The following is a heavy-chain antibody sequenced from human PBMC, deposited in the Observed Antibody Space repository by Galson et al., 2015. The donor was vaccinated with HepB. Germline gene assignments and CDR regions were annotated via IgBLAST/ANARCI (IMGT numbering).Heavy chain of an antibody. CDR2: ISYDGSNK. CDR3: ARGIAARRRNYDYYYYYMDV. D-gene: IGHD6-6*01. CDR1: GFTFSSYA. V-gene: IGHV3-30-3*01. J-gene: IGHJ6*03. Sequence: SLRLSCAASGFTFSSYAMHWVRQAPGKGLEWVAVISYDGSNKYYADSVKGRFTISRDNSKNTLYLQMNSLRAEDTAVYYCARGIAARRRNYDYYYYYMDVWGKGTTVTVSS.